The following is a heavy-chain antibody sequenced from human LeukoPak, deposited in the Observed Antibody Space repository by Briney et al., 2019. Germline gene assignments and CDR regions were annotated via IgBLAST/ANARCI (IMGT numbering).Heavy chain of an antibody. CDR3: AREVRHWQWRRYDHFDY. V-gene: IGHV4-39*07. CDR2: IYYSGST. CDR1: GGSISSSSYY. J-gene: IGHJ4*02. D-gene: IGHD6-19*01. Sequence: PSETLSLTCTVSGGSISSSSYYWGWIRQPPGKGLEWIGSIYYSGSTYYNPSLKSRVTISVDTSKNQFSLKLSSVTAADTAVYYCAREVRHWQWRRYDHFDYWGQGSLVTVSS.